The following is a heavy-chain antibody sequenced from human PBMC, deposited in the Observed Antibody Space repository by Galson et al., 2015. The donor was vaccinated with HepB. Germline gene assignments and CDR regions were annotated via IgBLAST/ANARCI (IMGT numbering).Heavy chain of an antibody. CDR3: ARVGHGGYRKFDY. Sequence: QSGAEVKKPGESLKISCRGVAYTFASYWIGWVRQMPGKGLEWMGIIFPGDSETRYSPSFRGQVIISVEKSTNTAHLQWTGLRASNTAMYYCARVGHGGYRKFDYWGQGTLVTVSS. D-gene: IGHD4-17*01. V-gene: IGHV5-51*01. CDR1: AYTFASYW. J-gene: IGHJ4*02. CDR2: IFPGDSET.